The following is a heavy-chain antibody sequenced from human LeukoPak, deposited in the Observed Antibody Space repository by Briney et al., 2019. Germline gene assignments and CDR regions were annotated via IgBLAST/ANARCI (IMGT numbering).Heavy chain of an antibody. Sequence: PSETLSLTCTVSGGSISSYYWSWIRQPPGKGLEWIGYIYYSGSTNYNPSLKSRVTISRDTSKNQFSLKLSSVTAADTAVYYCARDKGQAGRYYYGSGSYYLDVWGKGTTVTISS. CDR3: ARDKGQAGRYYYGSGSYYLDV. V-gene: IGHV4-59*12. D-gene: IGHD3-10*01. CDR1: GGSISSYY. CDR2: IYYSGST. J-gene: IGHJ6*04.